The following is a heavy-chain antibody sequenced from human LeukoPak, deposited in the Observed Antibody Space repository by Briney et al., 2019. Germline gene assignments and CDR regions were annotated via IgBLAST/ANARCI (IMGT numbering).Heavy chain of an antibody. CDR3: AKLGYSYGSYPGIFDY. D-gene: IGHD5-18*01. J-gene: IGHJ4*02. V-gene: IGHV3-23*01. Sequence: GGSLRLSCAASGFTFINYAMSWVRQAPGKGLEWVSGISGSGDGTYYADSVKGRFTISRDNSKNTLYLQANSLRAEDTAVYYCAKLGYSYGSYPGIFDYWGQGTLVTVSS. CDR2: ISGSGDGT. CDR1: GFTFINYA.